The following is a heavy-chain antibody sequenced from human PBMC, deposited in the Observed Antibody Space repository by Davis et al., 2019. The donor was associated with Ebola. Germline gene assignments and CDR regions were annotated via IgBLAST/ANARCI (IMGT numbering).Heavy chain of an antibody. V-gene: IGHV4-34*01. CDR1: GFTFGDYA. Sequence: GSLRLSCTASGFTFGDYAMSWVRQAPGKGLEWIGEINHSGSTNYNPSLKSRVTISVDTSKNQFSLKLSSVTAADTAVYYCARARPNYDFWSGYRYYYGMDVWGQGTTVTVSS. D-gene: IGHD3-3*01. CDR3: ARARPNYDFWSGYRYYYGMDV. J-gene: IGHJ6*02. CDR2: INHSGST.